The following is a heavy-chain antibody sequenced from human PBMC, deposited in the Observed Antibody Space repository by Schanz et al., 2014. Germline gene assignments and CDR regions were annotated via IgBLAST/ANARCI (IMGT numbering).Heavy chain of an antibody. CDR3: ARDIQYHYDTSGPVGAFDI. Sequence: QVQLVQSGAEVKKPGSSVKVSCTASGGTFSSYAFSWVRQAPGQGLEWMGKIIPILGMENYAQKFQGRVTITAEISTSTAYMDLSSLRSDDTAVYYCARDIQYHYDTSGPVGAFDIWGQGTVVTVSS. J-gene: IGHJ3*02. V-gene: IGHV1-69*04. CDR1: GGTFSSYA. CDR2: IIPILGME. D-gene: IGHD3-22*01.